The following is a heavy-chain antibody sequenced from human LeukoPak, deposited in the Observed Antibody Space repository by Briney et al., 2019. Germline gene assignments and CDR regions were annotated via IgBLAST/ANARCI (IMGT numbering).Heavy chain of an antibody. CDR1: GYSFTTYW. CDR3: ARRVLSDAFDI. D-gene: IGHD3-16*01. V-gene: IGHV5-51*01. Sequence: LGESLKISCRSSGYSFTTYWIGWVRQMPGKGLEWMGIIDLGDSDTRHSPSFQGQVTISADKSISTAYLQWSSLKASDTAIYYCARRVLSDAFDIWGQGTMVTVSS. CDR2: IDLGDSDT. J-gene: IGHJ3*02.